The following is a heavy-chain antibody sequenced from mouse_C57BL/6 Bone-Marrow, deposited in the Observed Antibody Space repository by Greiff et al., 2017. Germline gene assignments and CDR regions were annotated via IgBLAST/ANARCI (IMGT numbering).Heavy chain of an antibody. CDR1: GFTFSDYG. D-gene: IGHD1-1*02. CDR3: SRGGGYYAMDY. CDR2: ISSGSSTI. Sequence: EVKLVESGGGLVKPGGSLKLSCAASGFTFSDYGMHWVRQAPEKGLEWVAYISSGSSTIYYADTVQGRFTISRDNAKNTLFLQMTSLRSEDTAMYYCSRGGGYYAMDYWGQGTSVTVSS. J-gene: IGHJ4*01. V-gene: IGHV5-17*01.